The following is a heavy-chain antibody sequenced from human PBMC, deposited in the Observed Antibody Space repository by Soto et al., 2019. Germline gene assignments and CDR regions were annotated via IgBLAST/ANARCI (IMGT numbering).Heavy chain of an antibody. CDR2: IYYSGTT. J-gene: IGHJ6*02. Sequence: SETLSLTCTVSGGSISTSSYYWGWIRQPPGKGLEWIGNIYYSGTTYYNPSLRSRVTISVDTSNNQFSLKLSSVTAADTAVYYCARLELRQWPYYYYYGMDIWGQGTTVTVSS. D-gene: IGHD6-19*01. V-gene: IGHV4-39*01. CDR3: ARLELRQWPYYYYYGMDI. CDR1: GGSISTSSYY.